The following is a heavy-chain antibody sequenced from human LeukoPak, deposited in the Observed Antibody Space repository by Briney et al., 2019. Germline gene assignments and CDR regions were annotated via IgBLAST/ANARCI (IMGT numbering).Heavy chain of an antibody. CDR2: IKHDGSEK. CDR1: GFIFTNYF. CDR3: ARRAAATTAVAFDI. J-gene: IGHJ3*02. D-gene: IGHD2-15*01. V-gene: IGHV3-7*01. Sequence: GGSLRLSCAASGFIFTNYFMSWVRQAPGKGLEWVASIKHDGSEKYYVDSVRGRFTISRDNTMNSLYLQMSSLRAEDTAVYYCARRAAATTAVAFDIWGQGTLVTVSS.